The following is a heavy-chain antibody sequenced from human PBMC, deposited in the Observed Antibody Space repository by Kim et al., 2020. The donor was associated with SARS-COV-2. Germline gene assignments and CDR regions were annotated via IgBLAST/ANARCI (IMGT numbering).Heavy chain of an antibody. Sequence: SVKVSCKASGGTFSSYTISWVRQAPGQGLEWMGRIIPILGIANYAQKFQGRVTITADKSTSTAYMELSSLRSEDTAVYYCARESPQAELKSYDSSGYYYSDAFDIWGQGTMVTVSS. CDR1: GGTFSSYT. D-gene: IGHD3-22*01. J-gene: IGHJ3*02. CDR3: ARESPQAELKSYDSSGYYYSDAFDI. V-gene: IGHV1-69*04. CDR2: IIPILGIA.